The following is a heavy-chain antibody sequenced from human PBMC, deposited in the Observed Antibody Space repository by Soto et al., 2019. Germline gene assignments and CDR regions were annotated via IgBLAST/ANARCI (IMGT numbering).Heavy chain of an antibody. CDR1: GYTFTTHA. Sequence: SVKVSCKASGYTFTTHAMHWVRQAPGQSLEWMGWINGGTGQTKHSQRFQGRVNITRDTSASTAYMELSSLRSEDTAVYYCARGKGMEENYRSYGLDICGQGSTATV. D-gene: IGHD1-1*01. J-gene: IGHJ6*02. CDR3: ARGKGMEENYRSYGLDI. V-gene: IGHV1-3*01. CDR2: INGGTGQT.